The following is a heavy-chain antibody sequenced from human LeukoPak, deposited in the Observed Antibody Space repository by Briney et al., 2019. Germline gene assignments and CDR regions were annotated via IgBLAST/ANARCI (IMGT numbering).Heavy chain of an antibody. J-gene: IGHJ5*02. CDR3: ARDILAVALAPSNWFDP. CDR1: GYTFTSYV. D-gene: IGHD6-19*01. Sequence: ASVKVSCKASGYTFTSYVISWVRQAPGQGLEWMGWISAYNGNTNYAQKLQGRVTMTTDTSTSTAYMELRSLRSDDTAVYYCARDILAVALAPSNWFDPWGQGTLVTVSS. V-gene: IGHV1-18*01. CDR2: ISAYNGNT.